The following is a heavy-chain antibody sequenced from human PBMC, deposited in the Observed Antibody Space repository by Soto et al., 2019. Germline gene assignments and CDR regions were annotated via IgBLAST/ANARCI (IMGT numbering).Heavy chain of an antibody. CDR3: AKVVWFGEPHFDY. Sequence: PGGSLRLSCAASGFSVRSSQMSWVRQAPGKGLEWVSAISGSGGSTYSADSVKGRFTISRDNSKNTLYLQMNSLRAEDTAVYYCAKVVWFGEPHFDYWGQGTLVTVSS. CDR2: ISGSGGST. J-gene: IGHJ4*02. D-gene: IGHD3-10*01. CDR1: GFSVRSSQ. V-gene: IGHV3-23*01.